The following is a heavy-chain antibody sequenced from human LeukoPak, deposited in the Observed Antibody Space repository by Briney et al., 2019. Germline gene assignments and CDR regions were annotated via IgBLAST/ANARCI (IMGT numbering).Heavy chain of an antibody. CDR2: ISPNSGGT. Sequence: ASVKVSCKASGYTFTGYYTHWVRQAPGQGLEWMGWISPNSGGTNYAQKFQGRVTMTRDTSISTAYMELSRLRSDDTAVYYCAPDFWSGYYGFWGQGTLVTVSS. D-gene: IGHD3-3*01. CDR3: APDFWSGYYGF. V-gene: IGHV1-2*02. J-gene: IGHJ4*02. CDR1: GYTFTGYY.